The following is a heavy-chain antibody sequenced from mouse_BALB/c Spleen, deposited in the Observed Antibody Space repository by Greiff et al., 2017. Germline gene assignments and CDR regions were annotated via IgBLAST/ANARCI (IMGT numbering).Heavy chain of an antibody. CDR1: GFTFSSFG. V-gene: IGHV5-17*02. D-gene: IGHD5-1*01. J-gene: IGHJ2*01. CDR2: ISSGSSTI. CDR3: ARDVPYFDY. Sequence: EVNVVESGGGLVQPGGSRKLSCAASGFTFSSFGMHWVRQAPEKGLEWVAYISSGSSTIYYADTVKGRFTISRDNPKNTLFLQMTSLRSEDTAMYYCARDVPYFDYWGQGTTLTVSS.